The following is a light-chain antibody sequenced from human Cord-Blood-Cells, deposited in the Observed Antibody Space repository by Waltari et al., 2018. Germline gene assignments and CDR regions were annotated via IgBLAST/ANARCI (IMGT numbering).Light chain of an antibody. Sequence: DTQMTQSPSSLPASVGDRVTIPCRASQSISSYLNWYQQKPGKAPKLLIYAASSLQSGVPSRFSGSGSGTDFTLTISSLQPEDFATYYCQQSYSTPRTFGQGTKVEIK. CDR3: QQSYSTPRT. J-gene: IGKJ1*01. CDR1: QSISSY. CDR2: AAS. V-gene: IGKV1-39*01.